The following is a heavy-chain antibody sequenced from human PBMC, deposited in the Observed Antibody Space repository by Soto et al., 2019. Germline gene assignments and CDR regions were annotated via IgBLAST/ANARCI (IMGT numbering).Heavy chain of an antibody. CDR1: GGTFSSYA. V-gene: IGHV1-69*01. Sequence: QVQLVQSGAEVKKPGSSVKVSCKASGGTFSSYAISWVRQAPGQGLEWMGGIIPIFGTANYAQRFQGRVTITADESTSTAYMELSSLRSEDTAVYYCARAYCSSTSCYGNYYYGMDVWGQGTTVTVSS. J-gene: IGHJ6*02. CDR3: ARAYCSSTSCYGNYYYGMDV. CDR2: IIPIFGTA. D-gene: IGHD2-2*01.